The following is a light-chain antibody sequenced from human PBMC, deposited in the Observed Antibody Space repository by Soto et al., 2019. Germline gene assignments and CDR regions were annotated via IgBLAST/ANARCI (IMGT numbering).Light chain of an antibody. V-gene: IGKV1-9*01. CDR3: QQLNHYPST. CDR1: QDISTY. J-gene: IGKJ4*01. CDR2: AAS. Sequence: MQFTQSPSSLSASVGDRVAITCRSSQDISTYLAWYQQKPGKAPMLLISAASTLQSGVPSRFSGSGSGTDFTLTISSLQPEDFATYYCQQLNHYPSTFGGGTKVDIK.